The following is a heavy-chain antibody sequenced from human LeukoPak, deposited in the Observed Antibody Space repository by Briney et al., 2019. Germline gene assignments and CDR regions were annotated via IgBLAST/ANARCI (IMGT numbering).Heavy chain of an antibody. CDR3: ARAGYSSGWSEDYYYGMDV. Sequence: GESLKISCKGSGYSFTSYWIGWVRQMPGKGLEWMGIFYPGDSDTRYSPSFQGQVTISADKSISTAYLQWSSLKASDTAMYYCARAGYSSGWSEDYYYGMDVWGQGTTVTVSS. J-gene: IGHJ6*02. CDR2: FYPGDSDT. D-gene: IGHD6-19*01. CDR1: GYSFTSYW. V-gene: IGHV5-51*01.